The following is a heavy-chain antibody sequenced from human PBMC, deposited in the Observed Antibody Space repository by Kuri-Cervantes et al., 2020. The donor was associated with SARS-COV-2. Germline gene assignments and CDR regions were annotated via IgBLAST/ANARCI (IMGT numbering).Heavy chain of an antibody. D-gene: IGHD3-22*01. V-gene: IGHV3-20*03. CDR3: ATTDYDSSGSTFDI. J-gene: IGHJ3*02. CDR2: ISWNGGIT. CDR1: GFNFDDDG. Sequence: GGSPRLCSAASGFNFDDDGMSWVRQAPGKGLEWVSGISWNGGITGYAYSVKGLFTISRDNAKNSLYLQMNSLRVEDTALYYCATTDYDSSGSTFDIWGQGTMVTVSS.